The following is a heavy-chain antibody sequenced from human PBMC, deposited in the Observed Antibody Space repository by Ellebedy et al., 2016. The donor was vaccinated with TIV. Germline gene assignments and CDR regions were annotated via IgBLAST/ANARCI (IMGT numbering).Heavy chain of an antibody. Sequence: PGGSLRLSCGASGLTFSNYWMHWVRQVPGKGLVWVSRINSDGSDTRYADSVKGRFTISRDNAKNTLYLQMNSLKGEDTAVYYCVSASPTIDYWGQGTLVTVSS. CDR2: INSDGSDT. D-gene: IGHD1-1*01. V-gene: IGHV3-74*01. CDR3: VSASPTIDY. CDR1: GLTFSNYW. J-gene: IGHJ4*02.